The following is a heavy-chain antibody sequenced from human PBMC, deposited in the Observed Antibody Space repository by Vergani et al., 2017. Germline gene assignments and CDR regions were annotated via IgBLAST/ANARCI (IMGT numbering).Heavy chain of an antibody. CDR1: GFNFSVFG. J-gene: IGHJ3*02. Sequence: QVQLVESGGGVVQPGRSLRLSCLASGFNFSVFGMHWVRQTPGKGLEWVAVISSDGSNKYYGDSVKGRFTISRDNSKNTVYLQMSSLRAEDTAVYYCAKNGAITEPTRIAFDTWAQGTMFTFSS. D-gene: IGHD1-7*01. CDR2: ISSDGSNK. V-gene: IGHV3-30*18. CDR3: AKNGAITEPTRIAFDT.